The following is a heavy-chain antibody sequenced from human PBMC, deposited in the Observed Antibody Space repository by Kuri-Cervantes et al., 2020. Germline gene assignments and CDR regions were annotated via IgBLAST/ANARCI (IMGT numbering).Heavy chain of an antibody. J-gene: IGHJ4*02. D-gene: IGHD3-3*01. CDR2: ISSSSSYI. V-gene: IGHV3-21*01. CDR1: GFTFSSYS. Sequence: GESLRISCAASGFTFSSYSMNWVRQAPGKGLEWVSSISSSSSYIYYADSVKGRFTMSRDNAKNTLYLQMNSLRAEDTAVYYCARGFVGPDYWGQGTLVTVSS. CDR3: ARGFVGPDY.